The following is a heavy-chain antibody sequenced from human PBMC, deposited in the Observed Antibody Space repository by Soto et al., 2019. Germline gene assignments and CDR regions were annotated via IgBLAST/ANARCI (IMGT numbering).Heavy chain of an antibody. Sequence: GASVKVSCKASGYTFTNYDINLVRQATGQGLEWMGWISANNGNTNYAQKLQGRVTMTTDTSTSTAYMELRSLRSDGTAVYYCAREGSLSYDSSGYLFDYWGQGTLVTVSS. CDR2: ISANNGNT. CDR3: AREGSLSYDSSGYLFDY. D-gene: IGHD3-22*01. J-gene: IGHJ4*02. CDR1: GYTFTNYD. V-gene: IGHV1-18*01.